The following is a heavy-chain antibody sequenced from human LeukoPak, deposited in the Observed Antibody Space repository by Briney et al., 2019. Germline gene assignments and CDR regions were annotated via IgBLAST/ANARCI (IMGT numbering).Heavy chain of an antibody. Sequence: GGSLRLSCAASGFTFSSCAMSWVRQAPGKGLEWVSAIRGSGGGTYYADSVKGRFTISRDNSKNTLYLQMNSMRAEDTAVYYCAKPGPARIPIVVVTAMAHWGQGTLVTVSS. CDR1: GFTFSSCA. V-gene: IGHV3-23*01. CDR3: AKPGPARIPIVVVTAMAH. CDR2: IRGSGGGT. J-gene: IGHJ4*02. D-gene: IGHD2-21*02.